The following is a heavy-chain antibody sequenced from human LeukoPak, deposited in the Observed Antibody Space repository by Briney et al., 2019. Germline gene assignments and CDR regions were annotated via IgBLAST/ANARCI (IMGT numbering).Heavy chain of an antibody. CDR3: AKDMGDTAMVTFDI. Sequence: PGGSLRLSCAASGLTFDDYAMHWVRQAPGKGLEWVSLISGDGGSTYYADSVKGRFTISRDNSKNPLYLQMNCLRTEDTALYYCAKDMGDTAMVTFDIWGQGTMVTVSS. CDR2: ISGDGGST. V-gene: IGHV3-43*02. J-gene: IGHJ3*02. CDR1: GLTFDDYA. D-gene: IGHD5-18*01.